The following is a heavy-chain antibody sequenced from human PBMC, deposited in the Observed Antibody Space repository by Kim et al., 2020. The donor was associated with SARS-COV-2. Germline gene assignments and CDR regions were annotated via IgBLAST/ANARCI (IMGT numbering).Heavy chain of an antibody. V-gene: IGHV3-33*01. CDR1: GFTFSSYG. D-gene: IGHD6-19*01. CDR3: ATLAIAVAGKYFDY. Sequence: GGSLRLSCAASGFTFSSYGMHWVRQAPGKGLEWLAVIWYDGSNKYYADSVKGRFTISRDNSKNTLYLQMNSLRAEDTAMYYCATLAIAVAGKYFDYWGQGTLVTASS. CDR2: IWYDGSNK. J-gene: IGHJ4*02.